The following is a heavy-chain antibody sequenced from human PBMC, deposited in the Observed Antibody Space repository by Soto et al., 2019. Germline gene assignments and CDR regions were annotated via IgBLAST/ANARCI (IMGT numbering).Heavy chain of an antibody. J-gene: IGHJ5*02. V-gene: IGHV3-53*01. CDR2: HYSGGST. CDR1: GFSVSSNY. D-gene: IGHD1-26*01. Sequence: GGSLRLSCAISGFSVSSNYLSWVRQAPGKGLEWVSVHYSGGSTYYADSVQGRFIISRDKSNNTLYLQMRRVRAEDTAVYFCARHRHPRGTVGATSPLDPWGQGTQVTVSS. CDR3: ARHRHPRGTVGATSPLDP.